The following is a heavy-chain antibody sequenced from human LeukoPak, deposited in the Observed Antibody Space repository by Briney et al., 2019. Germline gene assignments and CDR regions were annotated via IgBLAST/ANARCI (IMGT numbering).Heavy chain of an antibody. J-gene: IGHJ6*03. CDR1: GGSISSYY. CDR3: ARDLRYDFWSGYLGSYYYMDV. CDR2: IYYSGST. Sequence: SETLSLTCTVSGGSISSYYWSWIRQPPGKGLEWIGYIYYSGSTNYNPSLKSRVTISVDTSKSQFSLKLSSVTAADTAVYYCARDLRYDFWSGYLGSYYYMDVWGKGTTVTVSS. V-gene: IGHV4-59*01. D-gene: IGHD3-3*01.